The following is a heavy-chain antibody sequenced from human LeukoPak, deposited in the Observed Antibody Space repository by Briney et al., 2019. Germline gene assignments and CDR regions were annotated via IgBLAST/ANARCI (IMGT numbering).Heavy chain of an antibody. CDR1: GGTFSSYA. V-gene: IGHV3-23*01. D-gene: IGHD3-22*01. Sequence: ASVKVSCKASGGTFSSYAMSWVRQAPGQGLEWVSGISGSGGSTYYADSVKGRLTISRDNSKNTLYLQMNSLRAEDTAVYYCAKAYYYDSSAYYSGRLLYFQHWGQGTLVTVSS. CDR3: AKAYYYDSSAYYSGRLLYFQH. J-gene: IGHJ1*01. CDR2: ISGSGGST.